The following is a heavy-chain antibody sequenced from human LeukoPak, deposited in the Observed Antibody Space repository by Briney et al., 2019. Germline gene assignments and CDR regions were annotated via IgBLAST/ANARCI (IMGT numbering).Heavy chain of an antibody. D-gene: IGHD6-19*01. V-gene: IGHV4-34*01. CDR1: GFTFSSYW. J-gene: IGHJ5*02. Sequence: SGGSLRLSCAASGFTFSSYWMSWIRQPPGKGLEWIGEINHSGSTNYNPSLKSRVTISVDTSKNQFSLKLSSVTAADTAVYYCARQCSSGWYVNWFDPWGQGTLVTVSS. CDR3: ARQCSSGWYVNWFDP. CDR2: INHSGST.